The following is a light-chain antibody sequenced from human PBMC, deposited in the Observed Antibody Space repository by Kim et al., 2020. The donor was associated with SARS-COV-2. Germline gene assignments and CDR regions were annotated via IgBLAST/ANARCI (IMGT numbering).Light chain of an antibody. CDR2: GAS. J-gene: IGKJ2*01. Sequence: LSPGERATLSCRASQSVSSSYLAWYQQKPGQAPRLLIYGASSRATGIPDRLSGSGSGTDFTLTISRLEPEDFAVYYCQQYGSSLYTFGQGTKLEI. CDR3: QQYGSSLYT. V-gene: IGKV3-20*01. CDR1: QSVSSSY.